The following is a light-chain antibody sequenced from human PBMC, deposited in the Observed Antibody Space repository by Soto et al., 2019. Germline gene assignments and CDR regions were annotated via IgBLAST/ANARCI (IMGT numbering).Light chain of an antibody. J-gene: IGLJ3*02. Sequence: QSALTQPASVSGSPGQSITFSCTGTSDDVGTYNLVSWYQQHPGKVPRLMIYDVTKRPSGVSNRFSGSKSGNAASLTISGLQAEDEADYYCCSFITSNFWVFGGGTKVTVL. V-gene: IGLV2-23*02. CDR1: SDDVGTYNL. CDR3: CSFITSNFWV. CDR2: DVT.